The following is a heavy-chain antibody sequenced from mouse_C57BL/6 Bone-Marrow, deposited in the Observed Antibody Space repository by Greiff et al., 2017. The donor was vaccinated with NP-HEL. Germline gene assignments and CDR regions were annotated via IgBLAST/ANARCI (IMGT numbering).Heavy chain of an antibody. D-gene: IGHD2-2*01. CDR1: GYTFTDYY. Sequence: EVQLQQSGPELVKPGASVKISCKASGYTFTDYYMNWVKQSHGKSLEWIGDINPNNGGTSYNQKFKGKATLTVDKSSSTAYRELRSLTSEDSAVYYCARGGWLRGGTDFDYWGQGTTLTVSS. J-gene: IGHJ2*01. CDR3: ARGGWLRGGTDFDY. V-gene: IGHV1-26*01. CDR2: INPNNGGT.